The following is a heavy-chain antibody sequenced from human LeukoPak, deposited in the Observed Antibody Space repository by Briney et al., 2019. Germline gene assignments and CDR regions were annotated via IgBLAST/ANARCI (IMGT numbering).Heavy chain of an antibody. CDR2: INADIGNT. CDR1: GYTFTNYA. D-gene: IGHD7-27*01. V-gene: IGHV1-3*01. J-gene: IGHJ4*02. CDR3: ARGPPNWGYDY. Sequence: GASVKVSCKASGYTFTNYAIHWVRQAPGQRLEWMGWINADIGNTKYSQKFQDRVTMTRNTSISTAYMELSSLRSDDTAVYYCARGPPNWGYDYWGPGTLVTVSS.